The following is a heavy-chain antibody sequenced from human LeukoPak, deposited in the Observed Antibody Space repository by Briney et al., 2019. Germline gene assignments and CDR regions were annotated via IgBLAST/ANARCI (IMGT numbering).Heavy chain of an antibody. Sequence: GASVKVSCKASGYTFTSHDINWVRQATGQGLEGMGYVNAKSGDTGYAQKFQGRVTMTRNTSISTAYMELSSLRSEDTAVYYCARGGVRAGTGGLDPWGQGTLVSVSS. CDR2: VNAKSGDT. V-gene: IGHV1-8*01. CDR1: GYTFTSHD. J-gene: IGHJ5*02. D-gene: IGHD1-1*01. CDR3: ARGGVRAGTGGLDP.